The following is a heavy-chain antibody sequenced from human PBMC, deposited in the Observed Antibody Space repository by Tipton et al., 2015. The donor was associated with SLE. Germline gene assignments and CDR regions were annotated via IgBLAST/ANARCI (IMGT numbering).Heavy chain of an antibody. V-gene: IGHV1-18*01. CDR2: ISAYNGNT. CDR3: ARDEEGDQMGVGFDY. D-gene: IGHD1-26*01. Sequence: QLVQSGAEVKKPGSSVKVSCKASGGTFSSYAISWVRQAPGQGLEWMGWISAYNGNTNYAQKLQGRVTMTTDTSTSTAYMELRSLRSDDTAVYYCARDEEGDQMGVGFDYWGQGTLVTVSS. CDR1: GGTFSSYA. J-gene: IGHJ4*02.